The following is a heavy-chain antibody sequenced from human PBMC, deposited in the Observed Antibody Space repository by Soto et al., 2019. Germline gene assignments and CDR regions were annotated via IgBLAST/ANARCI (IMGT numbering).Heavy chain of an antibody. J-gene: IGHJ4*02. CDR2: ISWNSGSI. CDR3: ANDISTAPAYYFDY. V-gene: IGHV3-9*01. Sequence: SLKISCAASGFTFDDYAMHWVRQAPGKGLEWVSGISWNSGSIGYADSVKGRFTISRDNAKNSLYLQMNSLRAEDTALYYCANDISTAPAYYFDYWGQGTLVTVSS. CDR1: GFTFDDYA. D-gene: IGHD5-18*01.